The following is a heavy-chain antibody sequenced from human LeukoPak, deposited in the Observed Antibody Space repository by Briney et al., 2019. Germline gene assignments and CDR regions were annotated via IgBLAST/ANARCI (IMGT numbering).Heavy chain of an antibody. V-gene: IGHV4-34*01. CDR2: INHSGST. CDR1: GGSFSGYY. J-gene: IGHJ4*02. Sequence: TLSXTCXVYGGSFSGYYWSWIRQPPGKGLEWIGEINHSGSTNYNPSLKSRVTISVDTSKNQFSLKLSSVTAAGTAVYYCASDSSGWYSRFDYWGQGTLVTVSS. CDR3: ASDSSGWYSRFDY. D-gene: IGHD6-19*01.